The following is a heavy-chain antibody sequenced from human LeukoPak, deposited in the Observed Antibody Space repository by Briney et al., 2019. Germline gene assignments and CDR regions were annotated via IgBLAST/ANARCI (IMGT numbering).Heavy chain of an antibody. J-gene: IGHJ2*01. Sequence: GGSLRLSCAASGFIFSSYWMHWVRQVPGKGLMWVSRIKSDGSSTTYADSVKGRFTISRDNAKNTLYLQMNSLRAEDTAVYYCARDQTYGDYWYFDLWGRGTLVTVSS. D-gene: IGHD4-17*01. CDR1: GFIFSSYW. CDR3: ARDQTYGDYWYFDL. CDR2: IKSDGSST. V-gene: IGHV3-74*01.